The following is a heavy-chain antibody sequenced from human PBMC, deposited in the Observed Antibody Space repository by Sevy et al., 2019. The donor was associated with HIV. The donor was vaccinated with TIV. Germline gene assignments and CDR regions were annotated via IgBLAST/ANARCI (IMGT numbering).Heavy chain of an antibody. CDR3: ARGEYCSSTTCSYFDY. J-gene: IGHJ4*02. V-gene: IGHV3-48*01. D-gene: IGHD2-2*01. CDR2: IGSTGPTI. CDR1: GFTFSRYS. Sequence: GGSLRLSCVASGFTFSRYSMNWVRQAPGKGLEWVSNIGSTGPTIYYADSVKGRFTISRDNAKNSLYLQMHSLRAEDTAVYYCARGEYCSSTTCSYFDYWGQGTLVTVSS.